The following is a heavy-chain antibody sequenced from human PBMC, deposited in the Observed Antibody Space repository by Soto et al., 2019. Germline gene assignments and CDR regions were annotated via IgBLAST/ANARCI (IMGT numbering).Heavy chain of an antibody. CDR3: ARDYYYDSSGYWSGFDY. CDR2: IYHSGST. CDR1: GGSISSGGYS. J-gene: IGHJ4*02. Sequence: PSETLSLTCAVSGGSISSGGYSWSWIRQPPGKGLEWIGYIYHSGSTYYNPSLKSRVTISVDRSKNQFSLKLSSVTAADTAVYYCARDYYYDSSGYWSGFDYWGQGTLVTVSS. D-gene: IGHD3-22*01. V-gene: IGHV4-30-2*01.